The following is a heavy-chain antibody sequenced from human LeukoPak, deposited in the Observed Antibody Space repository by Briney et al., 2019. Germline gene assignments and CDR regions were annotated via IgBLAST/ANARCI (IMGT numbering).Heavy chain of an antibody. V-gene: IGHV4-59*01. Sequence: KPSETLSLTCTVSGGSISNFYWSWIRQPPGKGLEWIGYIYYSGSTNYNPSLKSRVTISVGTSKNQFSLKLSSVTAADTAVYYCASIDQVETTMGGYYFDYWGQGTLVTVSS. J-gene: IGHJ4*02. CDR2: IYYSGST. D-gene: IGHD5-18*01. CDR3: ASIDQVETTMGGYYFDY. CDR1: GGSISNFY.